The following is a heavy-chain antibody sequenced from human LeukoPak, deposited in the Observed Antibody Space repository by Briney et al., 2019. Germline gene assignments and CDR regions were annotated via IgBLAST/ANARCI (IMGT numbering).Heavy chain of an antibody. D-gene: IGHD3-10*01. Sequence: PGRSLRLSCAAAGLTFSSYEMNSVRQAPGNGLEWVSYIRSSGGTIYYADTVKARFTISRDNAKNSLYLQMNSLRAEATAVYYCARDKSGVSGFGELSRLYYYGMDVWGKGTTVTVSS. CDR1: GLTFSSYE. J-gene: IGHJ6*04. CDR3: ARDKSGVSGFGELSRLYYYGMDV. V-gene: IGHV3-48*03. CDR2: IRSSGGTI.